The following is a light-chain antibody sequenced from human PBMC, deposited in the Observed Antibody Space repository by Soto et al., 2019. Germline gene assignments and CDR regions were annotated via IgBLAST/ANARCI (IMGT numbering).Light chain of an antibody. CDR1: ISDVGGYNY. Sequence: QSVLTQPASASGSPGQSITISCTGTISDVGGYNYVSWYQQHPGKAPKLMIYEVSNRPSGVSNRFSGSKSGNTASLTISGLQAEDEADYYCSSYTSGSTFYVFGTGTKVTVL. V-gene: IGLV2-14*01. J-gene: IGLJ1*01. CDR2: EVS. CDR3: SSYTSGSTFYV.